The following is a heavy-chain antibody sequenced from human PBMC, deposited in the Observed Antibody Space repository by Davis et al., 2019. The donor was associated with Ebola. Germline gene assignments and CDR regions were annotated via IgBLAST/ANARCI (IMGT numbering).Heavy chain of an antibody. CDR3: ARVIHTTADNFY. CDR2: IKQDGSEK. V-gene: IGHV3-7*03. D-gene: IGHD4-17*01. Sequence: GGSLRLSCAASGFTFNKYWMSWVRQAPGKGLEWVANIKQDGSEKYYVDSVKGRFAISRDNAKNSLYLQMNSLRAEDTAVYYCARVIHTTADNFYWGQGALVTVSS. J-gene: IGHJ4*02. CDR1: GFTFNKYW.